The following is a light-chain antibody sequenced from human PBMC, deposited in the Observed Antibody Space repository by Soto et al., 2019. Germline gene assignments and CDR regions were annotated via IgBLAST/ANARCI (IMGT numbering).Light chain of an antibody. Sequence: EIVLTQSPGTLSLSPGERATLSCRASQSVSSSYLAWYQQKPAQAPRLLIYGASSRATGIPDRFSGSGSGTDFTLTISRLEPEDFAVYYCHQYGSSPRTFGQGTKV. CDR1: QSVSSSY. CDR3: HQYGSSPRT. J-gene: IGKJ1*01. CDR2: GAS. V-gene: IGKV3-20*01.